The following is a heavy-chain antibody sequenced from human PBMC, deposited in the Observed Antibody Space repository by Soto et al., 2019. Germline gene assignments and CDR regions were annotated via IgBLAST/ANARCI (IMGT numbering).Heavy chain of an antibody. J-gene: IGHJ4*02. CDR3: ASGASRWYPYFFDS. D-gene: IGHD6-13*01. V-gene: IGHV1-69*01. CDR1: EGTFNSYA. CDR2: IIPYYNTL. Sequence: QAQVVQSGAEVRKPGSSVKLSCKASEGTFNSYAIASVRQAPGQGLEWMGGIIPYYNTLNYAQKFQHRVTITADVSTNTVYMELSSLRSADTAVYFCASGASRWYPYFFDSWAQGTLVTVSS.